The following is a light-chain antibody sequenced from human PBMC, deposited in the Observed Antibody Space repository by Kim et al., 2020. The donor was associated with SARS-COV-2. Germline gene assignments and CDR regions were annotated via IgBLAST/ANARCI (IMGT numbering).Light chain of an antibody. V-gene: IGLV4-69*01. J-gene: IGLJ1*01. CDR3: QTWGTGIRV. CDR2: LNSDGSH. Sequence: ASAKHTCTLSSGHSSYAIAWHQQQPEKGPRYLMKLNSDGSHSKGDGIPDRFSGSSSGAERYLTISSLQSEDEADYYCQTWGTGIRVFGTGTKVTVL. CDR1: SGHSSYA.